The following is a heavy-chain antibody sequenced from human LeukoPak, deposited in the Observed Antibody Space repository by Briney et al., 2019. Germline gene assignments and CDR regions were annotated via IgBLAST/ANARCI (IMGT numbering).Heavy chain of an antibody. V-gene: IGHV3-7*01. CDR2: IKQDGSEK. D-gene: IGHD5-24*01. Sequence: GGSLRLSCAASGFTFSTYWMAWVRQAPGKGLEWVANIKQDGSEKYYVGSVKGRFTISRDNAKNSLYLQMNSLRAEDTAVYYCARDPGLKRWLQLQNVGKWGQGTLVTVSS. CDR3: ARDPGLKRWLQLQNVGK. J-gene: IGHJ4*02. CDR1: GFTFSTYW.